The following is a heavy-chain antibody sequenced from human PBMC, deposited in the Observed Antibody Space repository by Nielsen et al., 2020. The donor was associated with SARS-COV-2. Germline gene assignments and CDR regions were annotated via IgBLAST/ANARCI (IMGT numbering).Heavy chain of an antibody. D-gene: IGHD4-17*01. Sequence: GGSLRLSCAASGFTFSGSAMHWVRQASGKGLEWVGRIRSKGNNYATAYAESVKGRFTISRDDSGNTAYLQMHSLKTEDTAVYYCIRRNGDSSGGWFDPWGQGALVTVSS. CDR2: IRSKGNNYAT. J-gene: IGHJ5*02. CDR1: GFTFSGSA. CDR3: IRRNGDSSGGWFDP. V-gene: IGHV3-73*01.